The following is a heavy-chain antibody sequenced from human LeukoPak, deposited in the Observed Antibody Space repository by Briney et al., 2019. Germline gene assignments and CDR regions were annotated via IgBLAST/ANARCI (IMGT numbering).Heavy chain of an antibody. CDR1: GFTFGGYG. V-gene: IGHV3-33*01. CDR3: TRYNNDHFDY. D-gene: IGHD1-14*01. Sequence: PGRSLRPSCAGSGFTFGGYGMHWFRQTPGKGLEWVAVIAYDGSRAFYADSVKGRFTISRDNSENTMSVQMDDLRAEDTAVYYCTRYNNDHFDYWGQGTLVTVSS. J-gene: IGHJ4*02. CDR2: IAYDGSRA.